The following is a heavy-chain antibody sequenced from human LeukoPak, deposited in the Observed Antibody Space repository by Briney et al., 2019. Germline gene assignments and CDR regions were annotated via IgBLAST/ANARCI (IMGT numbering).Heavy chain of an antibody. V-gene: IGHV3-23*01. J-gene: IGHJ4*02. Sequence: GGSLRLSCAASGFTFTSYAMSWVRQAPGKGLEWVSSISGSASNTYYADSVKGRFTISRDNSKNSLYLQMNSLRAEDTAVYYCARERDTYYYDSSGPTTGYWGQGTLVTVAS. CDR3: ARERDTYYYDSSGPTTGY. CDR2: ISGSASNT. D-gene: IGHD3-22*01. CDR1: GFTFTSYA.